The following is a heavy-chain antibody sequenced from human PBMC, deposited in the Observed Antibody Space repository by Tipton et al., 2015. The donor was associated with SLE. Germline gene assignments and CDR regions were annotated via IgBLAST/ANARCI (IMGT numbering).Heavy chain of an antibody. J-gene: IGHJ3*02. D-gene: IGHD3-22*01. V-gene: IGHV6-1*01. CDR1: GDSVSSNSAA. CDR3: ARGSWSDRGNAFDI. CDR2: TYYRSKWYN. Sequence: TLSLTCAISGDSVSSNSAAWNWIRQSPSRGLEWLGRTYYRSKWYNDYAVSVKSRITINPDTSKNQFSLQLNSVTPEDTAVYYCARGSWSDRGNAFDIWGQGTMVTVSS.